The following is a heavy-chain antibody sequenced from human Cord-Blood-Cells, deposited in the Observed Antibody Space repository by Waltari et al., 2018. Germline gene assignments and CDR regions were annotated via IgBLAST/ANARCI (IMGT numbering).Heavy chain of an antibody. J-gene: IGHJ2*01. CDR1: GGTFSSYA. CDR3: ARAEYSNYWYFDL. D-gene: IGHD4-4*01. CDR2: IIPYFGTA. Sequence: QVQLVQSGAEVKKPGSSVKVSCKASGGTFSSYAISWVRQAPGQGLRWMGGIIPYFGTANAAKKLQGRVTITADKSTSTAYMELSSLRSEDTAVYYCARAEYSNYWYFDLWGRGTLVTVSS. V-gene: IGHV1-69*06.